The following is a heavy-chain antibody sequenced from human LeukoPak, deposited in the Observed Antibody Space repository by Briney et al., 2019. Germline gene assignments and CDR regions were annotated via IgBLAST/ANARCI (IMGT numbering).Heavy chain of an antibody. Sequence: SETLSLTCTVSGGSISSYYWSWIRQPPGKGLEWIGYIYYSGSTNYNPSLKSRISISVDTSKNQFSLKLSSVTAADTAVYYCARASSSWINWFDPWGQGTLVTVSS. CDR1: GGSISSYY. CDR3: ARASSSWINWFDP. J-gene: IGHJ5*02. D-gene: IGHD6-13*01. V-gene: IGHV4-59*12. CDR2: IYYSGST.